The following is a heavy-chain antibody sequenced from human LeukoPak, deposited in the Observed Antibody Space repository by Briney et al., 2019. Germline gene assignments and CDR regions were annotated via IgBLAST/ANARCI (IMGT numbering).Heavy chain of an antibody. V-gene: IGHV1-2*02. Sequence: ASVKVSCKASGYTFTGYYMHWVRQAPGQGLEWMGWINPNSGGTNYGQKFQGRVTMTRDTSISTAYMELSRLRSDDTAVYYCARDIAAAGTVWFDPWGQGTLVTVSS. D-gene: IGHD6-13*01. J-gene: IGHJ5*02. CDR1: GYTFTGYY. CDR2: INPNSGGT. CDR3: ARDIAAAGTVWFDP.